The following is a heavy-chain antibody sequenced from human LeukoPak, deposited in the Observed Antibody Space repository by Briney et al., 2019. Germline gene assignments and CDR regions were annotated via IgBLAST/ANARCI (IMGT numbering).Heavy chain of an antibody. J-gene: IGHJ4*02. CDR2: IIPIFGTA. Sequence: GASVKVSCKASGGTFSSYAISWVRQAPGQGLEWMGGIIPIFGTANYAQKFQGRVTITADESTSTAYMELSSLRSEDTAVYHCARDELLCGGDCYYYWGQGTLVTVSS. CDR1: GGTFSSYA. V-gene: IGHV1-69*13. CDR3: ARDELLCGGDCYYY. D-gene: IGHD2-21*02.